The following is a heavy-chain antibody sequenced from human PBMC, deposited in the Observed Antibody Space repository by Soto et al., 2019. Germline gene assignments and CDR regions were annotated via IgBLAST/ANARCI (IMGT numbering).Heavy chain of an antibody. CDR2: ISASGGST. CDR1: GFTFNNYA. CDR3: GGCVGASGGGGGGDDY. Sequence: EVQLLESGGDLVQPGGSLRLSCAASGFTFNNYAMSWVRQAPGKGLEWVSIISASGGSTYYADSVEGRFTISRDNSKNTLNRQMRRRRAGARAVYSGGGCVGASGGGGGGDDYWGQGTLVTVSS. J-gene: IGHJ4*02. D-gene: IGHD3-10*01. V-gene: IGHV3-23*01.